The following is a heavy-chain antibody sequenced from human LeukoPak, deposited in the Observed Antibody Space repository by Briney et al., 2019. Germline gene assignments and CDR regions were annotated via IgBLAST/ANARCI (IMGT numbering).Heavy chain of an antibody. CDR3: ARARITMVRGPSASDY. V-gene: IGHV3-48*04. Sequence: GGSLRLSCAASGFTFSSYSINWVRQAPGKGLEWVSYISSTSSTIYYADSVKGRFTISRDNAKSSLYLQMNSLRAEDTAVYYCARARITMVRGPSASDYWGQGTLVTVSS. CDR2: ISSTSSTI. D-gene: IGHD3-10*01. CDR1: GFTFSSYS. J-gene: IGHJ4*02.